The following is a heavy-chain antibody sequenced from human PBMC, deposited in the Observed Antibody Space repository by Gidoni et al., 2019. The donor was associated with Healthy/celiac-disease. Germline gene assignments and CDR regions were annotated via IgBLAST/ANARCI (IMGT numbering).Heavy chain of an antibody. CDR1: GHSAPSTSAA. CDR2: TYYRSKWYN. CDR3: ARDLEVWGSYRYRWFDP. D-gene: IGHD3-16*02. V-gene: IGHV6-1*01. J-gene: IGHJ5*02. Sequence: QVQLQQSGPGLVKPSQTLPLTCAISGHSAPSTSAAWNWIRQSPSRGLEWLGRTYYRSKWYNDYAVSVKSRITINPDTSKNQFSMQLNSVTPEDTAVYYCARDLEVWGSYRYRWFDPWGQGTLVTVSS.